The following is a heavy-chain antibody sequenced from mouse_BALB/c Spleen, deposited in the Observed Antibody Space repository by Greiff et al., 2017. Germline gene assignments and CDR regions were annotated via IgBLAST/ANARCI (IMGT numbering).Heavy chain of an antibody. D-gene: IGHD1-1*01. CDR2: IWAGGST. CDR1: GFSLTSYG. Sequence: VMLVESGPGLVAPSQSLSITCTVSGFSLTSYGVHWVRQPPGKGLEWLGVIWAGGSTNYNSALMSRLSISKDNSKSQVFLKMNSLQTDDTAMYYCARDRGNYGYFDVWGAGTTVTVSS. CDR3: ARDRGNYGYFDV. V-gene: IGHV2-9*02. J-gene: IGHJ1*01.